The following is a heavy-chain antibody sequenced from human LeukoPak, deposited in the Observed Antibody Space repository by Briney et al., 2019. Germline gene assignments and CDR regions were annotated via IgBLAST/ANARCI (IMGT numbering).Heavy chain of an antibody. Sequence: SETLSLTCTVSGGSISSYYWSWIRQPPGKGLEWIGYIYYSGSTNYNPSLKSRVTMSVDTSKNQFSLKLSSVTAADTAVYYCARYSTYYDYVWGSYRLYYFDYWGQGTLVTVSS. D-gene: IGHD3-16*02. CDR2: IYYSGST. CDR1: GGSISSYY. CDR3: ARYSTYYDYVWGSYRLYYFDY. V-gene: IGHV4-59*01. J-gene: IGHJ4*02.